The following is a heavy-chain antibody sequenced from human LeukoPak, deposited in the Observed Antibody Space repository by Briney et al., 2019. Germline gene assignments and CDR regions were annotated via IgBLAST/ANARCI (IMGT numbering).Heavy chain of an antibody. J-gene: IGHJ4*02. CDR1: GFTFSSYE. CDR2: ISDVGGT. Sequence: GGSLRLSCAASGFTFSSYEMSWVRQAPGKGLEWVSYISDVGGTHYADSVKGRFTTSRDNAKNSLFLQMNSLRAEDTAVYYCARENSGYDGGFDYWGQGTLVTVSS. CDR3: ARENSGYDGGFDY. D-gene: IGHD5-12*01. V-gene: IGHV3-48*03.